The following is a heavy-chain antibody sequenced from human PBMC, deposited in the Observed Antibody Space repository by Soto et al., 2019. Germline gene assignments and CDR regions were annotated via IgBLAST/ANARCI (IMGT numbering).Heavy chain of an antibody. Sequence: QVQLVQSGAEVKKPGSSVKVSCKASGGTFSSYAISWVRQAPGQGLEWMGGIIPIFGTADYAQKFQGRATITAAESTSTGNMELSSLRSEDTAVYYCASHYDSSGYYYRGLDYWGQGTLVTVSS. CDR3: ASHYDSSGYYYRGLDY. CDR1: GGTFSSYA. J-gene: IGHJ4*02. V-gene: IGHV1-69*12. D-gene: IGHD3-22*01. CDR2: IIPIFGTA.